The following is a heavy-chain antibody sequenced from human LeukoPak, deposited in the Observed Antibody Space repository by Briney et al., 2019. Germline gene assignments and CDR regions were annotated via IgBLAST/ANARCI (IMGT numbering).Heavy chain of an antibody. V-gene: IGHV3-21*01. J-gene: IGHJ4*02. CDR1: GFTVSSNY. CDR3: ARATGDFWSGYSFDY. D-gene: IGHD3-3*01. Sequence: GGSLRLSCAASGFTVSSNYMSWVRQAPGKGLEWVSSISSSSSYIYYADSVKGRFTISRDNAKNSLYLQMNSLRAEDTAVYYCARATGDFWSGYSFDYWGQGTLVTVSS. CDR2: ISSSSSYI.